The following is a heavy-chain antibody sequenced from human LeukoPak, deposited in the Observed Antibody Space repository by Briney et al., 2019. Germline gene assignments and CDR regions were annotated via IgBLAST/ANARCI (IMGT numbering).Heavy chain of an antibody. CDR2: IYYSGTS. CDR1: GDSISKFY. V-gene: IGHV4-59*01. CDR3: ARGSRRELEFNY. D-gene: IGHD3-10*01. J-gene: IGHJ4*02. Sequence: SETLSLTCTVSGDSISKFYWSWIRQPPGKGLEWIGYIYYSGTSNYNPSLKSRVTMSLDTSRNQFSLRLSSVTDADTAIYYCARGSRRELEFNYWGQGTLVTVSS.